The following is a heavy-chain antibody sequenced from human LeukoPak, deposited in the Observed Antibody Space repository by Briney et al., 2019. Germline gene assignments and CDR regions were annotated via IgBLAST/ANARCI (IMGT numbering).Heavy chain of an antibody. V-gene: IGHV3-23*01. CDR2: ISGSGGST. CDR3: AKTPYYGSGSYYQLGYYFDY. J-gene: IGHJ4*02. Sequence: GGSLRLSCAASGFTLSSYAMSWVRQAPGKGLEWVSAISGSGGSTYYADSVKGRFTISRDNSKNTLYLQMNSLRAEDTAVYYCAKTPYYGSGSYYQLGYYFDYWGQGTLVTVSS. CDR1: GFTLSSYA. D-gene: IGHD3-10*01.